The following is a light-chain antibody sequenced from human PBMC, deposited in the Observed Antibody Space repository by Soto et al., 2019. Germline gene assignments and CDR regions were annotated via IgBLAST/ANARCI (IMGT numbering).Light chain of an antibody. J-gene: IGKJ1*01. Sequence: EIVLTQSPGTLSLSPGGRATLFCRASQSVSSNHLAWYQQKPGQPPRLIIYGASNRATGIPDRFSGSGSGTDFTLTISRLDPEDFAVYYCQQYGSSPLTLGQGTKVDIK. V-gene: IGKV3-20*01. CDR1: QSVSSNH. CDR2: GAS. CDR3: QQYGSSPLT.